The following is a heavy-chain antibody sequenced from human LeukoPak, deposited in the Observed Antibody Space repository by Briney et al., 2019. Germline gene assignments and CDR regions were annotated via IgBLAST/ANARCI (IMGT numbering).Heavy chain of an antibody. CDR3: ARDSDSGYGPFAS. CDR2: ISGSGGNT. CDR1: GFTFSTYA. Sequence: GGSLRLSCAASGFTFSTYAMTWVRQAPGKGLEWVSSISGSGGNTYYADSVKGRFTISRDNSKTTVYLHMNSLRAEDTAVYYCARDSDSGYGPFASWGQGTLVTVSS. V-gene: IGHV3-23*01. J-gene: IGHJ4*02. D-gene: IGHD5-12*01.